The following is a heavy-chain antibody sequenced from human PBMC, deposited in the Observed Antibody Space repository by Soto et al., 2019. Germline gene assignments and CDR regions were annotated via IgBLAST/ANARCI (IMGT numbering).Heavy chain of an antibody. D-gene: IGHD3-9*01. J-gene: IGHJ5*02. V-gene: IGHV4-59*01. CDR1: GGSISSYY. CDR3: ARGAYDILTGYFPPWFDP. CDR2: IHYSGST. Sequence: SETLSLTCTVSGGSISSYYWSWIRQPPGKGLEWIGYIHYSGSTNYNPSLKSRVTISVDTSKNQFSLKLSSVTAADTAVYYCARGAYDILTGYFPPWFDPWGQGTLVTVSS.